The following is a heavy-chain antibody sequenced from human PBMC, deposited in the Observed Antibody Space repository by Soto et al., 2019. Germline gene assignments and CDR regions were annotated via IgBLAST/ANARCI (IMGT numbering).Heavy chain of an antibody. Sequence: GWSLRLSCAASGFTFSSYAMSWVRQAPGKGLEWVSAISGSGGSTYYADSVKGRFTISRDNSKNTLYLQMNSLRAEDTAVYYCAKSVWAWRSGMDVWGQGTTVTVSS. CDR1: GFTFSSYA. J-gene: IGHJ6*02. V-gene: IGHV3-23*01. CDR3: AKSVWAWRSGMDV. D-gene: IGHD3-16*01. CDR2: ISGSGGST.